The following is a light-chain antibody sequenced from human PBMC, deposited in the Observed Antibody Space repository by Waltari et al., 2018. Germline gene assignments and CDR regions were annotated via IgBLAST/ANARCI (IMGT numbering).Light chain of an antibody. CDR1: ISTLANNP. J-gene: IGLJ1*01. Sequence: QSLLTQPPSVSEAPTQRVTFSCSGSISTLANNPVNWYQQLPGKAPKLLIYYDDLLPSGVSDRFSGSKSGTSASLAISGLQSEDEADYYCAAWDDSLSGPVFGTGTKVTVL. V-gene: IGLV1-36*01. CDR2: YDD. CDR3: AAWDDSLSGPV.